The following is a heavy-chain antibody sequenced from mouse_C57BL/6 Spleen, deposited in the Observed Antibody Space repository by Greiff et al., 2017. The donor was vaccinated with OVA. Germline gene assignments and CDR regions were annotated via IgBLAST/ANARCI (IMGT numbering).Heavy chain of an antibody. D-gene: IGHD2-4*01. CDR1: GYSITSGYY. CDR3: AGDDYGFAY. CDR2: ISYDGSN. Sequence: EVKLVESGPGLVKPSQSLSLTCSVTGYSITSGYYWNWIRQFPGNKLEWMGYISYDGSNNYNPSLKNRISITRDTSKNQFFLKLNSVTTEDTATYYCAGDDYGFAYWGQGTLVTVSA. J-gene: IGHJ3*01. V-gene: IGHV3-6*01.